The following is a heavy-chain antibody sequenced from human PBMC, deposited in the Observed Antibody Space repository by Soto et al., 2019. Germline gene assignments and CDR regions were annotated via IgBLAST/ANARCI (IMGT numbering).Heavy chain of an antibody. CDR3: ARVYYDFWSGAGDYYYYYGMDV. Sequence: GGSLRLSCAASGFTFSSYSMNWVRQAPGKGLEWVSYISSSSSTIYYADSVKGRFTISRDNVKNSLYLQMNSLRDEDTAVYYCARVYYDFWSGAGDYYYYYGMDVWGQGTTVTVSS. CDR1: GFTFSSYS. D-gene: IGHD3-3*01. V-gene: IGHV3-48*02. CDR2: ISSSSSTI. J-gene: IGHJ6*02.